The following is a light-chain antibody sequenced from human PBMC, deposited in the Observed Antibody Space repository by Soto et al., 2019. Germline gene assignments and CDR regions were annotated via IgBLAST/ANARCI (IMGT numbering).Light chain of an antibody. CDR3: TSYTTSSTHWV. Sequence: QSALTQPXSXSXSPGQXITXXXTGTSSDVGGYNYVSWYQQHPGKAPKLMIYEVSNRPSGVSNRFSGSKSGNTASLTISGLQAEDEADYYCTSYTTSSTHWVFGGGTKLTVL. V-gene: IGLV2-14*01. CDR2: EVS. CDR1: SSDVGGYNY. J-gene: IGLJ3*02.